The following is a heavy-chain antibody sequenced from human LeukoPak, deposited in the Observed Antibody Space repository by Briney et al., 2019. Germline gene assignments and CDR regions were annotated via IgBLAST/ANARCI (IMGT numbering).Heavy chain of an antibody. Sequence: PGGSLRLSCAASGFTFSSYGMHWVRQAPGKGLEWVAVISFDATNKYYADSVKGRFTISRDNSKNTLYLQMDSLRAEDTAVYYCAKNPNFYGDYSDYWGQGTLVTVSS. J-gene: IGHJ4*02. CDR1: GFTFSSYG. D-gene: IGHD4-17*01. V-gene: IGHV3-30*18. CDR2: ISFDATNK. CDR3: AKNPNFYGDYSDY.